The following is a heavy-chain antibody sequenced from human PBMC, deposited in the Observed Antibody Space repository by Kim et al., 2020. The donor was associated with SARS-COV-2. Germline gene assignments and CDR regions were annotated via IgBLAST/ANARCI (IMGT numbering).Heavy chain of an antibody. CDR3: TRDRPDTSPLTSFGLVNDFDS. Sequence: GGSLRLSCAASGFTFSISTMNWVRQAPWKGPEWVSSISSNSLHTYYADSLKGRFTISRDNAKNALFLQMSSLRVEDTAVYYCTRDRPDTSPLTSFGLVNDFDSWGEGTLVTVSS. CDR2: ISSNSLHT. CDR1: GFTFSIST. D-gene: IGHD3-3*01. J-gene: IGHJ5*01. V-gene: IGHV3-21*01.